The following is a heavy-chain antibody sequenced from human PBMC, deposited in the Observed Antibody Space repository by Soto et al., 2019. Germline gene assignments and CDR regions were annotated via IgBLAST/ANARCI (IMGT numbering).Heavy chain of an antibody. CDR2: TYYRSRWYF. CDR3: VGLIGNSWLDS. Sequence: PSQTLSLTCDISGDSVSTNTATWDWIRQSPSRGLEWLGRTYYRSRWYFDYAVSVKSRITISPDISNNQVSLQLTSVTPDDTAIYYCVGLIGNSWLDSWGQGTLVTVSS. CDR1: GDSVSTNTAT. J-gene: IGHJ5*01. V-gene: IGHV6-1*01. D-gene: IGHD3-22*01.